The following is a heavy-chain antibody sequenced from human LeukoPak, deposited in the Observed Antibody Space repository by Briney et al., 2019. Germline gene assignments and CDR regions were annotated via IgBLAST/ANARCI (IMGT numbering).Heavy chain of an antibody. Sequence: ASVKVSCKASGYTLTSYDINWVRQAAGQGLEWMGWMNPSNGNTGYAQKFQGRVAMTRGTSISTAYMELSSLKSDDTAVYFCARGHWSGSTCYPFDYWGQGTLVTVSS. D-gene: IGHD2-2*01. CDR3: ARGHWSGSTCYPFDY. V-gene: IGHV1-8*01. CDR2: MNPSNGNT. CDR1: GYTLTSYD. J-gene: IGHJ4*02.